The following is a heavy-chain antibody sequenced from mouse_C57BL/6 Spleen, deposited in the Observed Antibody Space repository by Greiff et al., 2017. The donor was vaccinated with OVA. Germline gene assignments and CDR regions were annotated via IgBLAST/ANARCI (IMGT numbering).Heavy chain of an antibody. V-gene: IGHV1-19*01. CDR1: GYTFTDYY. CDR3: ARDYGSSHGYFDV. Sequence: DVKLVESGPVLVKPGASVKMSCKASGYTFTDYYMNWVKQSHGKSLEWIGVINPYNGGTSYNQKFKGKATLTVDKSSSTAYMELNSLTSEDSAVYYCARDYGSSHGYFDVWGTGTTVTVSS. D-gene: IGHD1-1*01. J-gene: IGHJ1*03. CDR2: INPYNGGT.